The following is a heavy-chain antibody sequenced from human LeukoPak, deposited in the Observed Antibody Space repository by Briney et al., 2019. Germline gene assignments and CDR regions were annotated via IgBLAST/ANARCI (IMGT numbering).Heavy chain of an antibody. V-gene: IGHV1-18*01. CDR3: AKDHSWYSGSGPSYDY. D-gene: IGHD3-10*01. CDR2: ISGYDGNT. J-gene: IGHJ4*02. CDR1: GYTFNFYG. Sequence: GASVKVSCKAVGYTFNFYGISWVRQAPGQGLEWVGWISGYDGNTKYAQNFQGRVTMTTNTSTSTAYLELTRLRSDDTAIYYCAKDHSWYSGSGPSYDYWGQGTLVTVSS.